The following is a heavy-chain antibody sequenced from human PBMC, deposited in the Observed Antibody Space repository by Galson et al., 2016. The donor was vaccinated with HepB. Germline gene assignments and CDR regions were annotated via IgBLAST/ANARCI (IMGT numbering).Heavy chain of an antibody. Sequence: LRLSCAASGFTFSDYYMTWIRQAPGKGLEWVSHISSSSIYTNYADSVKGRFTISRDYAKNSLYLQMNSLRTEDTAVYYCARGGKSDEGDFYGMDVWGQGTPVTVSS. J-gene: IGHJ6*02. CDR2: ISSSSIYT. V-gene: IGHV3-11*06. D-gene: IGHD3-16*01. CDR3: ARGGKSDEGDFYGMDV. CDR1: GFTFSDYY.